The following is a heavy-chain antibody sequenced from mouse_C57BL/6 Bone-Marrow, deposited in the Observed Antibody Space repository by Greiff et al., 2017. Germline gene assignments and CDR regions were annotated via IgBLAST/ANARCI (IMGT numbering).Heavy chain of an antibody. D-gene: IGHD2-5*01. J-gene: IGHJ3*01. Sequence: QVQLQQSGAELVRPGASVTLSCKASGYTFTDYEMHWVKQTPVHGLEWIGAIDPETGGTASNQKFKGKAILTADKSSSTAYMELRSLTSEDSAVYYCTRRAYYSKGAWFAYWGQGTLVTVSA. CDR1: GYTFTDYE. CDR2: IDPETGGT. V-gene: IGHV1-15*01. CDR3: TRRAYYSKGAWFAY.